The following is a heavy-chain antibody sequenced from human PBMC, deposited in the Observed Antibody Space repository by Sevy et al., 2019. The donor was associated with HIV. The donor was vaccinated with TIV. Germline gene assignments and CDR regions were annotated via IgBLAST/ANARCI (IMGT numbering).Heavy chain of an antibody. V-gene: IGHV3-11*01. Sequence: GGSLRLSCAASGFTFSDYYMSWIRQAPGKGLEWVSYISSSGSTIYYADSVKGRFTISRDNAKKSLSLQMNSLRAEDTAVYYCARGYYDSSGYLDAFDIWGKGTMVTVS. CDR1: GFTFSDYY. D-gene: IGHD3-22*01. J-gene: IGHJ3*02. CDR2: ISSSGSTI. CDR3: ARGYYDSSGYLDAFDI.